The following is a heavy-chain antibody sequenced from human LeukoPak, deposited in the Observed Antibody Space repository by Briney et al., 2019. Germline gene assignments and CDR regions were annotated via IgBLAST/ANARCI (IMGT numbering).Heavy chain of an antibody. D-gene: IGHD2-15*01. CDR1: GGSISSSSYY. Sequence: PSETLSLTCTVSGGSISSSSYYWGWIRQPPGKGLEWIGSIYYSGSTYYNPSLKGRVTISVDTSKNQFSLKLSSVTAADTAVYYCARGDCSGGSCYPPTLYYYYYMDVWGKGTTVTVSS. V-gene: IGHV4-39*07. CDR2: IYYSGST. CDR3: ARGDCSGGSCYPPTLYYYYYMDV. J-gene: IGHJ6*03.